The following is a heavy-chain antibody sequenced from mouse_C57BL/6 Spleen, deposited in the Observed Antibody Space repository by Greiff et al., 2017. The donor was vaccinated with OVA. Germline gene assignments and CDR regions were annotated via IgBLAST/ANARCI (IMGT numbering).Heavy chain of an antibody. V-gene: IGHV1-55*01. CDR2: IYPGSGST. D-gene: IGHD4-1*01. CDR3: ATGTVYAMDY. J-gene: IGHJ4*01. Sequence: QVQLQQSGAELVKPGASVKISCKASGYTFTSYWITWVKQRPGQGLEWIGDIYPGSGSTNYNEKFKSKATLTVDTSSSTAYMQLSSLTSEDSAVYYCATGTVYAMDYWGQGTSVTVSS. CDR1: GYTFTSYW.